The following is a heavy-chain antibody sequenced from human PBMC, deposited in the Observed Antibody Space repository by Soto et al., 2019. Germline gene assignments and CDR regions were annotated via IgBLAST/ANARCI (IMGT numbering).Heavy chain of an antibody. CDR3: ARDEREYYDFWSGLKYGMDV. CDR2: ISYDGSNK. J-gene: IGHJ6*02. V-gene: IGHV3-30-3*01. CDR1: GFTFSSYA. Sequence: ESGGGVVQPGRSLRLSCAASGFTFSSYAMHWVRQAPGKGLEWVAVISYDGSNKYYADSVKGRFTISRDNSKNTLYLQMNSLRAEDTAVYYCARDEREYYDFWSGLKYGMDVWGQGTTVTVSS. D-gene: IGHD3-3*01.